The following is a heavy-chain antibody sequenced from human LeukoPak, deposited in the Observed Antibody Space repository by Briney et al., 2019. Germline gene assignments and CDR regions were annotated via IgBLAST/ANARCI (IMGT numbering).Heavy chain of an antibody. D-gene: IGHD5-18*01. CDR1: GGSISSGGYY. V-gene: IGHV4-30-2*01. CDR3: ARARGYSYGRGFRFDY. Sequence: PSQTLSLTCTVSGGSISSGGYYWSWIRQPPGKGLEWIGYIYHSGSTYYNPSLKSRVTISVDRSKNQFSLKLSSVTAADTAVYYCARARGYSYGRGFRFDYWGQGTLVTVSS. J-gene: IGHJ4*02. CDR2: IYHSGST.